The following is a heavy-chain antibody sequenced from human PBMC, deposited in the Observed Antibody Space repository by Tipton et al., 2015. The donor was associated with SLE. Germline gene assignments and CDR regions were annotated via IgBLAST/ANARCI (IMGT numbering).Heavy chain of an antibody. CDR1: GGSISSYS. V-gene: IGHV4-4*07. CDR3: ARIVTTVDYYFYGLDV. CDR2: ISTTVSP. Sequence: TLSLTCTVSGGSISSYSWSWIRQPAGKGLEWIGRISTTVSPTYNPSLKTRVTMSIRASKNQFSLKLNSVTAADTAVYYCARIVTTVDYYFYGLDVWGQGTTVTVSS. D-gene: IGHD4-17*01. J-gene: IGHJ6*02.